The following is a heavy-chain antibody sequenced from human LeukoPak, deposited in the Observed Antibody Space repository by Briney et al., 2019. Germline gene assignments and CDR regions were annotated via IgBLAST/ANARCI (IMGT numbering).Heavy chain of an antibody. V-gene: IGHV1-2*02. Sequence: ASVKVSCKASGYTFTGYYMHWVRQAPGQGLEWMGWINPNSGGTNYAQKFQGRVTMTRDTSITTAYMELSRLRSDDTAVYYCARSVYYDSSGYYSWDAFDIWGQGTMVTVSS. J-gene: IGHJ3*02. CDR1: GYTFTGYY. CDR3: ARSVYYDSSGYYSWDAFDI. CDR2: INPNSGGT. D-gene: IGHD3-22*01.